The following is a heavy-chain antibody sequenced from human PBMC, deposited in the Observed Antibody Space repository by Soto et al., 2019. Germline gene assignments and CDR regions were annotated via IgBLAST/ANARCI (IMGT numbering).Heavy chain of an antibody. CDR1: GYSISSGNY. CDR3: RSSTSCYDESCVDV. CDR2: LYHIGST. J-gene: IGHJ6*02. D-gene: IGHD2-2*01. V-gene: IGHV4-38-2*01. Sequence: LSLTCAVSGYSISSGNYWAWIRQPPGRGLEWIGSLYHIGSTHYNTSLKSRVTISVDTSKNHFSLELSSVTAADTAIYYCRSSTSCYDESCVDVWGQGTMVTV.